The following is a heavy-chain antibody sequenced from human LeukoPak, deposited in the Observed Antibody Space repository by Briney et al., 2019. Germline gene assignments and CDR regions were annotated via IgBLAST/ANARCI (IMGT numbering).Heavy chain of an antibody. D-gene: IGHD6-13*01. CDR2: INPNSGGT. CDR1: GYTFTSYG. V-gene: IGHV1-2*02. Sequence: GASVKVSCKASGYTFTSYGISWVRQAPGQGLEWMGWINPNSGGTNYAQKFQGRVTMTRDTSISTAYMELSRLRSDDTAVYYCARDWVYSSTEYYYYYYMDVWGKGTTVTVSS. CDR3: ARDWVYSSTEYYYYYYMDV. J-gene: IGHJ6*03.